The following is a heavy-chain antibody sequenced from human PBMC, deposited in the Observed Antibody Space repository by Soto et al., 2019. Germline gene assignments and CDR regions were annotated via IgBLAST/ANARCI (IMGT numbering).Heavy chain of an antibody. V-gene: IGHV4-59*01. CDR2: IYYSGST. CDR1: GGSISSYY. J-gene: IGHJ4*02. Sequence: QVQLQESGPGLVKPSETLSLTCTVSGGSISSYYWSWIRQPPGKGLEWIGYIYYSGSTNYNPSLKSRVTISVDTAKNQFSLKLSSVTAADTAVYYCARDRRITMVRGVIWEPSYYFDYWGQGTLVTVSS. CDR3: ARDRRITMVRGVIWEPSYYFDY. D-gene: IGHD3-10*01.